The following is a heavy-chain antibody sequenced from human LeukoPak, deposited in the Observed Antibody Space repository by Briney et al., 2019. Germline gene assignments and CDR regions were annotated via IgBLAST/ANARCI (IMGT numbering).Heavy chain of an antibody. D-gene: IGHD1-14*01. V-gene: IGHV4-39*02. CDR3: ARERGAYRITYFDY. J-gene: IGHJ4*02. CDR2: IYYSGST. CDR1: GGSISSSSYY. Sequence: TSETLSLTCTVSGGSISSSSYYWGWIRQPPGKGLEWIGSIYYSGSTYYNPSLKSRVTISVDTSKNQFSLKLSSVTAADTAVYYCARERGAYRITYFDYWGQGTLVTVSS.